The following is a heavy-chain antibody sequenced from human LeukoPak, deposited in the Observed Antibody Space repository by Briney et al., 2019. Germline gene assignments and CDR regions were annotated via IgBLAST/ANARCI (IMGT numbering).Heavy chain of an antibody. CDR1: GFTFSSYA. D-gene: IGHD6-19*01. CDR3: ARGSPTGYSSGLDY. V-gene: IGHV3-48*02. CDR2: ISSSSRTI. J-gene: IGHJ4*02. Sequence: GGSLRLSCAASGFTFSSYAMSWVRQAPGKGLEWVLYISSSSRTIYYADSVKGRFTISRDNAKNSLYLQMDSLRDDDTALYYCARGSPTGYSSGLDYWGQGTLVTVAS.